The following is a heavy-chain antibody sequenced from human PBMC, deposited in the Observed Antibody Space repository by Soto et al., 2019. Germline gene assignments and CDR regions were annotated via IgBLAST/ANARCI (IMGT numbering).Heavy chain of an antibody. Sequence: QVQVVESGGGVVQPGRSLRLSCVASGFTFRTYAMHWVRKAPGKGLEWVAVISHDGSNTDYGDSVKGRFTISRDNSKSTLSLQMNSLRPEDTGVYYCAKDAGSTEYFFASWGQGTLVSVSS. CDR1: GFTFRTYA. CDR2: ISHDGSNT. CDR3: AKDAGSTEYFFAS. J-gene: IGHJ4*02. V-gene: IGHV3-30*18.